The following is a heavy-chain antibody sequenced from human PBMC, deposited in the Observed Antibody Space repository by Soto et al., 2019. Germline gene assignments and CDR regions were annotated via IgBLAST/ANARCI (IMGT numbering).Heavy chain of an antibody. D-gene: IGHD3-10*01. Sequence: QLQLQESGPGLVKPSETLSLTCNVSGGSIDRSNYYWDWLRQPPGKGLEWIGTTYYNGNAYYNPSLSRRVSMSVDTSKNQFSLKLISVTAADTAVYYCARHFVAVVIKGWGYWGQGKLVTVSS. CDR3: ARHFVAVVIKGWGY. J-gene: IGHJ4*02. CDR1: GGSIDRSNYY. CDR2: TYYNGNA. V-gene: IGHV4-39*01.